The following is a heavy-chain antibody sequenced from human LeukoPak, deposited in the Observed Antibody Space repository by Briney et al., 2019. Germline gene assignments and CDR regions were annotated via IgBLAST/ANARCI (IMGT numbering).Heavy chain of an antibody. Sequence: PSETLSLTCTVSLGSLSAYYWNWIRHPAAGGPEWIGRIYASGSSNYNPSLRSRVTMSLDKSKSQFFLSLDSVTAADTAVYYCARGARLLNDGFGVWGQGTMVTVSS. J-gene: IGHJ3*01. V-gene: IGHV4-4*07. CDR2: IYASGSS. D-gene: IGHD2-15*01. CDR1: LGSLSAYY. CDR3: ARGARLLNDGFGV.